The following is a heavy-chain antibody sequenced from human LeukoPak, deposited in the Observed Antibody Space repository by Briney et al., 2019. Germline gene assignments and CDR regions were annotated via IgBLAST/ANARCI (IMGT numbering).Heavy chain of an antibody. D-gene: IGHD1-26*01. Sequence: GGSLRLSCAASGFTFSSYSMSWVRQAPGKGLEWVANIKQDGSEKNYVGSVKGRFTIARDNAKNSLYLQMNSLRAEDTAVYYCAKDGGTHFDHWGQGTLVTVSS. CDR3: AKDGGTHFDH. CDR2: IKQDGSEK. V-gene: IGHV3-7*01. CDR1: GFTFSSYS. J-gene: IGHJ4*02.